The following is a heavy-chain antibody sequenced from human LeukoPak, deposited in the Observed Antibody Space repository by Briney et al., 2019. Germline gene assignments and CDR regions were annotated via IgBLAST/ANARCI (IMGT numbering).Heavy chain of an antibody. CDR2: INTYSGNR. CDR3: ARQAGGYSSGWFQFHFDY. Sequence: ASVKVSCKASGYTFTSYGISWVRQAPGQGLEWMGWINTYSGNRNYAQKVQGRVTMTTDTSTRTAYMELTSLRSDDTAVYYCARQAGGYSSGWFQFHFDYWGQGTLVTVSS. CDR1: GYTFTSYG. D-gene: IGHD6-19*01. J-gene: IGHJ4*02. V-gene: IGHV1-18*04.